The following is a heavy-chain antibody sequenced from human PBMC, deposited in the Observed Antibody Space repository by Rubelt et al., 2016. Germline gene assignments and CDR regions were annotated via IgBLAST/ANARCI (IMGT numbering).Heavy chain of an antibody. V-gene: IGHV1-18*01. CDR2: ITTYNGNT. D-gene: IGHD4-17*01. CDR1: GYTFISYG. J-gene: IGHJ4*02. Sequence: QVQLVQSGAEVKKPGASVKVSCKASGYTFISYGISWVRQAPGQGLEWMGWITTYNGNTNFGRKLLGRVTMTTATSTGTAYMELGGLRCDDTAVYYCARGLSHGDYELSGYWGQGTLVTVSS. CDR3: ARGLSHGDYELSGY.